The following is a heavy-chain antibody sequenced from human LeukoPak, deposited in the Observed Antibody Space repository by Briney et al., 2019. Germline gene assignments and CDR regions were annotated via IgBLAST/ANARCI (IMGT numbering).Heavy chain of an antibody. CDR3: AKGGPWIHDYYYYMDV. V-gene: IGHV3-21*01. CDR2: IDGNSNFI. Sequence: KAGGSLRLSCAASGFTFGLYSMTWVRQAPGKGLEWVSLIDGNSNFINYADSVKGRFTISRDNAKKSLYLQMNRLRAEDTAVYYCAKGGPWIHDYYYYMDVWGKGTTVTVSS. J-gene: IGHJ6*03. CDR1: GFTFGLYS. D-gene: IGHD5-18*01.